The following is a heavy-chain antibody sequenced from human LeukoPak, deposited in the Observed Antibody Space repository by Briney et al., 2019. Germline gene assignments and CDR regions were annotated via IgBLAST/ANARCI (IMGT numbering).Heavy chain of an antibody. J-gene: IGHJ4*02. D-gene: IGHD6-19*01. Sequence: AGGSLRLSCAASGFTVSSSFMNWVRQAPGKGLEWVSTIYNTDDTNYPDSVRGRFTISRDSSTNTLYLQMNSLRAEDTAVYFCARASQWLAFDCWGQGTLVTVSS. CDR2: IYNTDDT. CDR3: ARASQWLAFDC. CDR1: GFTVSSSF. V-gene: IGHV3-66*01.